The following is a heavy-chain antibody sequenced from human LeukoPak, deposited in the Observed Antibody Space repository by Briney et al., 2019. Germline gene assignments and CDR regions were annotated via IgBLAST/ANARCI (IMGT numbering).Heavy chain of an antibody. CDR3: AKAADYSNYPSLY. CDR2: VTGNGGGT. Sequence: GGSLRLSCAASGFTFSTYDMSWVRQAPGQGLEWVSAVTGNGGGTNYADSVKGRFTISRDNSKNALFLQMDNLRVEDTALYYCAKAADYSNYPSLYWGQGTLVTVSS. CDR1: GFTFSTYD. V-gene: IGHV3-23*01. D-gene: IGHD4-11*01. J-gene: IGHJ4*02.